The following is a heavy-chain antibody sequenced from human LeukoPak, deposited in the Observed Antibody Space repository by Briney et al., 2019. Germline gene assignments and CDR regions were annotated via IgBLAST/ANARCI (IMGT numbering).Heavy chain of an antibody. D-gene: IGHD3-10*01. Sequence: SETLSLTCTVSGDSISSGGYYWRWIRQQGGKGLERIVYIYYSGSNYYNPARKSQITKTEDTTKNQCSLKLSSVTAADTAVYYCARGTTIVRGVSHFDYWGQGTLVTVSS. J-gene: IGHJ4*02. V-gene: IGHV4-31*01. CDR2: IYYSGSN. CDR3: ARGTTIVRGVSHFDY. CDR1: GDSISSGGYY.